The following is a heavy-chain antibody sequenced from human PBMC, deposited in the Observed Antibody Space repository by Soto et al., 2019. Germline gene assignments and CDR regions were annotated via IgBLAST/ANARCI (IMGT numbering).Heavy chain of an antibody. CDR1: GYTFTSYD. Sequence: QVQLVQSGAEVKKPGASVKVSCKASGYTFTSYDINWVRQATGQGLEWMGWMNPNSGNTGYAQKFQGRVTMTRNTSISTADMELSSVRSEDTAVYYCARGRVSGWYPSRPYGMDVWGQGTTVTVSS. J-gene: IGHJ6*02. D-gene: IGHD6-19*01. CDR3: ARGRVSGWYPSRPYGMDV. V-gene: IGHV1-8*01. CDR2: MNPNSGNT.